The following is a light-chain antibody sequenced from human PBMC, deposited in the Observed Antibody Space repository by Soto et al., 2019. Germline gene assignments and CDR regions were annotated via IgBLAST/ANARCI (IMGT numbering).Light chain of an antibody. CDR1: SSDVGGYNY. CDR3: SSYAGSNNVV. J-gene: IGLJ2*01. CDR2: EVS. V-gene: IGLV2-8*01. Sequence: QSVLTPPPSASGSPGQSVTISCTGSSSDVGGYNYVSWYQQHPGKAPKLMIYEVSKRPSGVPDRFSGSKSGNPASLTVSGLQAEDEADYYCSSYAGSNNVVFGGGTKLTVL.